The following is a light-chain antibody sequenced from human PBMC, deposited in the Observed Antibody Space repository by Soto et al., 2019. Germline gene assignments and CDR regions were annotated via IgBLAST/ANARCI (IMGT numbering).Light chain of an antibody. CDR1: SSDIGAGYD. V-gene: IGLV1-40*01. Sequence: QSVLTQPPSVSEAPGQRVTISCTGTSSDIGAGYDVHWYQQLPGAAPKLLIYSNAIRPSGVPDRFSASKSGTSASLAITGLRAEDEADYYCQSYDSSLTTYVFGTGTNVTVL. CDR2: SNA. CDR3: QSYDSSLTTYV. J-gene: IGLJ1*01.